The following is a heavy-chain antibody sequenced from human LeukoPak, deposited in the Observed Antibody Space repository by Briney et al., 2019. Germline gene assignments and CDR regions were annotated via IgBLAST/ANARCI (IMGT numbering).Heavy chain of an antibody. CDR3: ARGLGYLRSEDAFDI. CDR2: IYHSGST. Sequence: PSETLSLTCAVSGGSISSGGYSWSWIRQPPGKGLEWIGYIYHSGSTNYNPSLKSRVTISVDTSKNQFSLKLSSVTAADTAVYYCARGLGYLRSEDAFDIWGQGTMVTVSS. J-gene: IGHJ3*02. CDR1: GGSISSGGYS. V-gene: IGHV4-30-2*01. D-gene: IGHD4-17*01.